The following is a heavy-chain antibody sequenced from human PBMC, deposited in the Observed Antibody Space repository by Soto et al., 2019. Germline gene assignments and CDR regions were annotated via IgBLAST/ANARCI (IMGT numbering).Heavy chain of an antibody. CDR3: ARSIGYYYNYGVDV. V-gene: IGHV2-70*13. Sequence: SGPTLVNPTQTLTLTCTVSGFSVSTSGMCVSWIRQPPGKALEWLALIDWDNNKYCSTSLKTRLTISKDTSKNQVVLTMTNVDPVDIATYYCARSIGYYYNYGVDVWGQGTTVTVSS. J-gene: IGHJ6*02. CDR1: GFSVSTSGMC. D-gene: IGHD3-16*02. CDR2: IDWDNNK.